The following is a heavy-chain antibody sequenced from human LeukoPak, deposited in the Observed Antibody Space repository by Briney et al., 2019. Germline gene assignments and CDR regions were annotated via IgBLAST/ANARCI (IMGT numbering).Heavy chain of an antibody. CDR1: GYIFTSYG. J-gene: IGHJ4*02. V-gene: IGHV1-18*01. Sequence: ASVKVSCKSSGYIFTSYGISWVRQAPGQGPEWMGWISTYNGNTNYAPKFQDRVTMTTDKSTSTAYLELRSLGSDDTAVYYCARAPEYKNSWNDYWGQGTQVTVSS. CDR2: ISTYNGNT. D-gene: IGHD1-1*01. CDR3: ARAPEYKNSWNDY.